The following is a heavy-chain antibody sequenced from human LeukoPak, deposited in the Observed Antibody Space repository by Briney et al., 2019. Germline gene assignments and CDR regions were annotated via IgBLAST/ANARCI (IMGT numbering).Heavy chain of an antibody. Sequence: PSETLSLTCTVSGGSISSGGYYWSWIRQHPGRGLEWIGYIYYSGSTYYNPSLKSRVTISVDTSKNQFSLKQSSVTAADTGVYYCARNTFWSGYYDYYYYMDVWGKGTTVTVSS. CDR1: GGSISSGGYY. D-gene: IGHD3-3*01. CDR2: IYYSGST. J-gene: IGHJ6*03. CDR3: ARNTFWSGYYDYYYYMDV. V-gene: IGHV4-31*03.